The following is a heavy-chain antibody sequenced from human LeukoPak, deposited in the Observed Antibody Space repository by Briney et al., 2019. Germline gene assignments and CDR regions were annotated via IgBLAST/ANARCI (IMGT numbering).Heavy chain of an antibody. CDR1: GFTFSSYH. V-gene: IGHV3-21*01. D-gene: IGHD5-18*01. Sequence: GGSLRLSCEVSGFTFSSYHMNWVRRAPGKGLEWVSSISSSSRYIYYADSMTGRFTISRDNAKNSLYLQMHSLRAEDTAMYYCARRAATERGHSYGLDYWGQGTLDTVSS. CDR3: ARRAATERGHSYGLDY. J-gene: IGHJ4*02. CDR2: ISSSSRYI.